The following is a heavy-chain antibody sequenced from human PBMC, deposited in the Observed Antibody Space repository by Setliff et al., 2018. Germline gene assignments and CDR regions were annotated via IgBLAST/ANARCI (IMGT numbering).Heavy chain of an antibody. D-gene: IGHD3-22*01. CDR1: GYTFTSYG. J-gene: IGHJ3*02. Sequence: GASVKVSCKASGYTFTSYGISWVRQAPGQGLEWMGRISAYNGNTNYAQKLQGRVTMTTDTSTSTAYMELRSLRSDDTAVYYCARGYYYDSSGPAAFDIWGQGTMVTVSS. CDR2: ISAYNGNT. V-gene: IGHV1-18*01. CDR3: ARGYYYDSSGPAAFDI.